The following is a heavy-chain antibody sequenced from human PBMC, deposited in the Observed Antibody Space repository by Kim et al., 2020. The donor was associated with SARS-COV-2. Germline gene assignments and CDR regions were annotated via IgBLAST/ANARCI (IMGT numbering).Heavy chain of an antibody. CDR3: ATVGGYCSGGSCFNNWFDP. CDR1: GGSITSHY. V-gene: IGHV4-59*11. D-gene: IGHD2-15*01. Sequence: SETLSLTCTVSGGSITSHYWSWIRQPPGKGLEWIGYIYYSGATNYNPSLKSRVTMSVDTSKNQFSLKLSSVTAADTAVYYCATVGGYCSGGSCFNNWFDPWGQGTLVTVSS. CDR2: IYYSGAT. J-gene: IGHJ5*02.